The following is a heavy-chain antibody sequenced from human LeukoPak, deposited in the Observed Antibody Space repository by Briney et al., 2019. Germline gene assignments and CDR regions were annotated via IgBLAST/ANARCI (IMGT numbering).Heavy chain of an antibody. V-gene: IGHV3-48*03. J-gene: IGHJ6*03. Sequence: GGSLRLSCAASGFTFSSYEMNWVRQAPGKGLEWLSYIGSSDSTTHYADSVKGQFTISRDNAKNSLYLQMNSLRVEDTAVYYCARDGTPNYSSGWVYMDVWGEGTTVTISS. D-gene: IGHD6-25*01. CDR1: GFTFSSYE. CDR2: IGSSDSTT. CDR3: ARDGTPNYSSGWVYMDV.